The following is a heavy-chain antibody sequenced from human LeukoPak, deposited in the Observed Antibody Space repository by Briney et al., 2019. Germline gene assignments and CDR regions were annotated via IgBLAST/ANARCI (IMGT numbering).Heavy chain of an antibody. D-gene: IGHD3-3*01. CDR2: IRYDGSNK. CDR1: GFTFSSYG. J-gene: IGHJ3*02. Sequence: GGSLRLSCAASGFTFSSYGMHWVRQAPGKGLEWVAFIRYDGSNKYYADSVKGRFTISRDNSKNTLYLQMNSLRAEDTAVYYCAKVRDDFWSGRGGAFDIWGQGTMVTVSS. V-gene: IGHV3-30*02. CDR3: AKVRDDFWSGRGGAFDI.